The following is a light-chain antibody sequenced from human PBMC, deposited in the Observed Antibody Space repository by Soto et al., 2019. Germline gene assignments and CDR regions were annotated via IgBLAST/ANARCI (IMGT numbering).Light chain of an antibody. J-gene: IGKJ1*01. CDR2: AAS. CDR3: QQSFSSPRS. CDR1: QSISDF. V-gene: IGKV1-39*01. Sequence: DIQMTQSPSSLSASVGARIAITCRASQSISDFLNWYLQIPGKAPKLLIYAASHWQHAVPARFSGSGSGTEFTLTITSLQPEDFATYYGQQSFSSPRSCDRGTKVEV.